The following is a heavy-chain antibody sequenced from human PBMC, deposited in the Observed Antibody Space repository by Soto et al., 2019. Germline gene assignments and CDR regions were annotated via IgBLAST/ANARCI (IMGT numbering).Heavy chain of an antibody. J-gene: IGHJ4*02. V-gene: IGHV4-59*01. CDR1: GGSISSYY. CDR3: ARTLGAARRGERGYFDY. D-gene: IGHD6-6*01. Sequence: SETLSLTCTVSGGSISSYYWSWIRQPPGKGLEWIGYIYYSGSTNYNPSLKSRVTISVDTSKNQFSLKLSSVTAADTAVHYCARTLGAARRGERGYFDYWGQGTLVTVSS. CDR2: IYYSGST.